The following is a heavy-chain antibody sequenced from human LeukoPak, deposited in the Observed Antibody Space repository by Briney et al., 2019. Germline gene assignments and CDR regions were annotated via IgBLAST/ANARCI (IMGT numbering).Heavy chain of an antibody. CDR1: GFTFNDAW. D-gene: IGHD7-27*01. Sequence: GGSLRLSCAASGFTFNDAWMNWVSQAPGKGLEWVGRIKRKTDGGTTDYAAPVKGRFTISRDDSKNTLYLQMNSLKTEDTAVYYCTTGNWGPHWGQGTLVTVSS. CDR3: TTGNWGPH. V-gene: IGHV3-15*07. CDR2: IKRKTDGGTT. J-gene: IGHJ4*02.